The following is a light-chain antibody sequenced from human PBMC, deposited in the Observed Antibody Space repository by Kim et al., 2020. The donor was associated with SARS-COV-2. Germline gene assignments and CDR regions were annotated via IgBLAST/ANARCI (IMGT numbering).Light chain of an antibody. J-gene: IGKJ4*01. Sequence: EIVLTQSPEFQSVTPKEKVTITCRASQSIGTDLHWYQQKPDQSPKPLIKYTYQSISGVPSRFSGSGSGTDFTLTINSLEPEDAAVYYCQQSSSLPLPFGGGTKVDIK. CDR2: YTY. CDR1: QSIGTD. CDR3: QQSSSLPLP. V-gene: IGKV6D-21*02.